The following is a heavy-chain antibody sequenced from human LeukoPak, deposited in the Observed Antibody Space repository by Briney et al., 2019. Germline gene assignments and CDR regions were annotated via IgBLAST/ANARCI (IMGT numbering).Heavy chain of an antibody. Sequence: SETLSLTCTVSGGSISSHYWSWIRQPPGKELEWIGYIYYSGSTNYKPSLKSRVTISVDTSKNQFSLKLNSVTAADTAVYYCARDLPRYCSSTSCYTGPGIAAAGIWFDPWGQGTLVTVSS. CDR1: GGSISSHY. V-gene: IGHV4-59*11. CDR3: ARDLPRYCSSTSCYTGPGIAAAGIWFDP. CDR2: IYYSGST. D-gene: IGHD2-2*02. J-gene: IGHJ5*02.